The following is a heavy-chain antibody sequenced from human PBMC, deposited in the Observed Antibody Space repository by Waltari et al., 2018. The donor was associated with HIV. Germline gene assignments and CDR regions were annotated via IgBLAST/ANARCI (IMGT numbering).Heavy chain of an antibody. Sequence: QLVESGGGLVKPGGALRLSCGASGFTFSFHSYTMNWVGQAPGKGRAWVAAISRCSSFIYTAESVKGRFTISRDNVKKSVDLQMNSLRPEDTAVYYCAREEYSGYVGHAFDIWGQGTMVTVSS. D-gene: IGHD5-12*01. CDR1: GFTFSFHSYT. J-gene: IGHJ3*02. CDR3: AREEYSGYVGHAFDI. V-gene: IGHV3-21*02. CDR2: ISRCSSFI.